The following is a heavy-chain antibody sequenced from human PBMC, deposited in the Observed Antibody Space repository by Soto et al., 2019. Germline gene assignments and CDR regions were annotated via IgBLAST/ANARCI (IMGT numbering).Heavy chain of an antibody. J-gene: IGHJ4*02. D-gene: IGHD6-13*01. CDR2: ITGIGGST. CDR3: ARGSSGYISSWYYFDY. V-gene: IGHV3-23*01. CDR1: GFTFTDYA. Sequence: EVQLLESGGGLVQPGGSLRLSCAASGFTFTDYALSWVRQAPGKGLEWVATITGIGGSTYLADSLKGRLSSSRDNPKNTVSLLLKRLRAADTVVYFCARGSSGYISSWYYFDYWGRGTLVTVSS.